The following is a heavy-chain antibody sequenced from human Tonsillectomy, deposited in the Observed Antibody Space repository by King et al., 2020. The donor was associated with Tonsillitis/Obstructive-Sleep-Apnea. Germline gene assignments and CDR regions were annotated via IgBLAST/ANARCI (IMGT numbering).Heavy chain of an antibody. CDR2: VQPSGST. D-gene: IGHD2-2*01. Sequence: VQLQESGPGLVKSSETLSLTCTVSGDSISNYYWTWIRQPPGKGLEWIGYVQPSGSTTYNSSLKSRVTISLYTSKNQLSLKLSSVNAADTAVYYCARAGCSGTTCNWYFDLWGHGTLVTVSS. CDR1: GDSISNYY. CDR3: ARAGCSGTTCNWYFDL. V-gene: IGHV4-59*01. J-gene: IGHJ2*01.